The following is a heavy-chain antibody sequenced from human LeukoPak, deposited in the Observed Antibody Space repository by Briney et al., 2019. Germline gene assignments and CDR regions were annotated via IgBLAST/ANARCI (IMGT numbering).Heavy chain of an antibody. Sequence: ASVKVSCKASGYTFTSYGISWVRQAHGQGLEWMGWISAYNGNTNYAQKLQGRVTMTTDTSTSTAYMELRSLRSDDTAVYYCARVGSSSPSDYYMDVWGKGTTVTVSS. CDR3: ARVGSSSPSDYYMDV. D-gene: IGHD6-13*01. CDR1: GYTFTSYG. V-gene: IGHV1-18*01. CDR2: ISAYNGNT. J-gene: IGHJ6*03.